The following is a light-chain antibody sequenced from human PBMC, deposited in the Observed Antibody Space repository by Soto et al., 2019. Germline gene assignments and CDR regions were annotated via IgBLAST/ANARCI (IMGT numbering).Light chain of an antibody. V-gene: IGKV3-15*01. Sequence: EIVMTQSPVPLSVSQGERVTLSCRASQRVRSNLAWYQQKPGQAPSLLIYGAFTRATGIPARFSGTGSGTEFTLTISSLQSEDFALYYCQQYNDWPLTFGQGTKVDI. CDR3: QQYNDWPLT. J-gene: IGKJ1*01. CDR2: GAF. CDR1: QRVRSN.